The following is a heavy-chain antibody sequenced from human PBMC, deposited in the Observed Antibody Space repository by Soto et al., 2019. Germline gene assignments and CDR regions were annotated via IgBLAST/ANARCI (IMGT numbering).Heavy chain of an antibody. D-gene: IGHD1-26*01. CDR1: GASISSSS. J-gene: IGHJ5*02. Sequence: SETLSLTCTVSGASISSSSWSWVRQSAGKGLEWIGLVYKSGTANYDPSLKSRVTISVDTSKNQFSLRLTSVTAADTAIYYCARDKDMSAGGVNWFDPWGQGTLVTVYS. CDR2: VYKSGTA. V-gene: IGHV4-4*07. CDR3: ARDKDMSAGGVNWFDP.